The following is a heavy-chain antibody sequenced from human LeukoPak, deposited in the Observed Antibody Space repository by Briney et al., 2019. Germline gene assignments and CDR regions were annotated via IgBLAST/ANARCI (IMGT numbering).Heavy chain of an antibody. CDR2: ISSSGSTI. D-gene: IGHD5-12*01. CDR3: AREELDTIAP. Sequence: GGSLRLSCAASGFTFSSYWMSWVRQAPGKGLEWVSYISSSGSTIYYADSVKGRFTISRDNAKNSLYLQMNSLRAEDTAVYYCAREELDTIAPWGQGTLVTVSS. J-gene: IGHJ5*02. CDR1: GFTFSSYW. V-gene: IGHV3-48*04.